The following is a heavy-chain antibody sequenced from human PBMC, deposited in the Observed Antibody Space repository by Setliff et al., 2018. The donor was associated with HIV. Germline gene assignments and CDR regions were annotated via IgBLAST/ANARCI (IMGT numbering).Heavy chain of an antibody. CDR2: IRSKAYGGTA. J-gene: IGHJ6*03. CDR3: TRDLGAGYNYGLYYYYYMDV. CDR1: GFTFGGYP. D-gene: IGHD5-12*01. V-gene: IGHV3-49*04. Sequence: GGSLRLSCTASGFTFGGYPMSWVRQAPGKGLEWVGFIRSKAYGGTAEYAASVKGRFTISRDDSKSIAYLQMNSLKTEDTAVYYCTRDLGAGYNYGLYYYYYMDVWGKGTTVTVSS.